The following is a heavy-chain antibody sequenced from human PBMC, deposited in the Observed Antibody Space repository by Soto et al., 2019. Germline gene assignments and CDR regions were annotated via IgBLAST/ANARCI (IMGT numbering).Heavy chain of an antibody. CDR2: ISGSGGST. J-gene: IGHJ5*02. Sequence: GGSLRLSCVASGLTFGSRAMSWVRQSPGEGLEWVSTISGSGGSTYYADSVKGRFTISRDNSKNTLYLQMNSLRAEDTAVYYCAKESAYGDYDWFDPWGQGTLVTVSS. CDR3: AKESAYGDYDWFDP. V-gene: IGHV3-23*01. D-gene: IGHD4-17*01. CDR1: GLTFGSRA.